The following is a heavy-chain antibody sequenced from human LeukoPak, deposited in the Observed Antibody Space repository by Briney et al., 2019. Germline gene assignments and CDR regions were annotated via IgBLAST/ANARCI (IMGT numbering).Heavy chain of an antibody. CDR2: ISSSSSYI. Sequence: GGSLRLSCAASGFTFSSYSMNWVRQAPGEGLEWVSSISSSSSYIYYADSVKGRFTISRDNAKNSLYLQMNSLRAEDTAVYYCARIQLWPADFDYWGQGTLVTVSS. J-gene: IGHJ4*02. D-gene: IGHD5-18*01. CDR3: ARIQLWPADFDY. V-gene: IGHV3-21*01. CDR1: GFTFSSYS.